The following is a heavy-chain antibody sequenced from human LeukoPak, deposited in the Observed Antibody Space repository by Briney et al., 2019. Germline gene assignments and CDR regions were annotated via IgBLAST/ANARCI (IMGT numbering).Heavy chain of an antibody. Sequence: PGEPLRLSCGASRFTFSSYAMSWVRQAPGKGLEWVSAISGSGGSTYYADSVKGRFTISRDNSKNTLYLQMNSLRAEDTAVYYCAKVPFRDTYYYDSSGYYGGYYFEYWGQGTLVTVSS. D-gene: IGHD3-22*01. CDR3: AKVPFRDTYYYDSSGYYGGYYFEY. V-gene: IGHV3-23*01. J-gene: IGHJ4*02. CDR1: RFTFSSYA. CDR2: ISGSGGST.